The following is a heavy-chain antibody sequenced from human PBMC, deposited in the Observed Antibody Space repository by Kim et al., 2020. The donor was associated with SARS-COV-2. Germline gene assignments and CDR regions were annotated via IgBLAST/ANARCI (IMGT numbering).Heavy chain of an antibody. CDR3: ARVYLSRFSVREYQLLSANYYYYDGMDV. V-gene: IGHV1-69*13. D-gene: IGHD2-2*01. Sequence: SVKVSCKASGGTFSSYAISWVRQAPGQGLEWMGGIIPIFGTANYAQKFQGRVTITADESTSTAYMELSSLRSEDTAVYYCARVYLSRFSVREYQLLSANYYYYDGMDVWGQGTTVTVSS. CDR1: GGTFSSYA. CDR2: IIPIFGTA. J-gene: IGHJ6*02.